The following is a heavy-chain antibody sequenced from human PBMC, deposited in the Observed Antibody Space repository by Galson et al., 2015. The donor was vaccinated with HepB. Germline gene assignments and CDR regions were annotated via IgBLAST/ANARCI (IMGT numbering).Heavy chain of an antibody. V-gene: IGHV1-46*03. CDR1: GYTFTSYY. Sequence: SVKVSCKASGYTFTSYYMHWVRRAPGQGLEWMGIINPNGGSTSYAQNFQGRVTMTRGTSTSTVYMELSSLRSADTAVYYCARDPVSALDYWGQGTLVTVSS. CDR2: INPNGGST. CDR3: ARDPVSALDY. J-gene: IGHJ4*02.